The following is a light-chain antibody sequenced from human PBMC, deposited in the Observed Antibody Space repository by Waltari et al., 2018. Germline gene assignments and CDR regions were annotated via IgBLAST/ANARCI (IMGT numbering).Light chain of an antibody. Sequence: PGSPPRFPIYENSGVDKGQGSRVPVRFCGSKDASVNTVILLISGLQAEDEADYYCMVWLNNVWVFGGGTRLIVL. CDR2: ENSGVDK. J-gene: IGLJ3*02. CDR3: MVWLNNVWV. V-gene: IGLV5-37*01.